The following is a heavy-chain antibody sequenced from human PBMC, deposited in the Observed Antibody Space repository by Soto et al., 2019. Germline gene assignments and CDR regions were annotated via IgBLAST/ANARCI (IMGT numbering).Heavy chain of an antibody. CDR1: GYTFTSYG. CDR3: ARDRPSDYPLRYFDWLSSELNNWFDP. J-gene: IGHJ5*02. Sequence: QVQLVQSGAEVKKPGASVKVSCKASGYTFTSYGISWVRQAPGQGLEWMGWISAYNGNTNYAQKLQGRVTITTDTSTSTVYMERRSLRSDNTDVYYCARDRPSDYPLRYFDWLSSELNNWFDPWGQGTLVTVSS. V-gene: IGHV1-18*01. CDR2: ISAYNGNT. D-gene: IGHD3-9*01.